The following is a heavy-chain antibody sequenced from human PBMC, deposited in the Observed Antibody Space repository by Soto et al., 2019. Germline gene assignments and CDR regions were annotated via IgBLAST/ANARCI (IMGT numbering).Heavy chain of an antibody. Sequence: QVQLQQWGAGLLKPSETLSLTCAVYGGSFSGYYWSWIRQPPGKGLEWIGEINHSGSTNYNPSLKSRVTISVDTSKNQFSLKLSSVTAADTAVYYCARFAGYNRKLIDYWGQGTLVTVSS. CDR3: ARFAGYNRKLIDY. V-gene: IGHV4-34*01. CDR2: INHSGST. J-gene: IGHJ4*02. CDR1: GGSFSGYY. D-gene: IGHD1-1*01.